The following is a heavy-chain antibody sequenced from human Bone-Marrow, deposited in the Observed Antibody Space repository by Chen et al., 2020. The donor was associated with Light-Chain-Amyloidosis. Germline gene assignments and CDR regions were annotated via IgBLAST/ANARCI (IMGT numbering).Heavy chain of an antibody. D-gene: IGHD3-10*01. CDR1: GFTVSSNY. Sequence: EVQLVESGGGLIQPGGSLRLSCAASGFTVSSNYMSWVRQAPGKGLGWVSVIYSGGSTYYADSVKGRFTISRDNSKNTLYLQMNSLRAEDTAVYYCAGTYGSGSYYADYWGQGTLVTVSS. J-gene: IGHJ4*02. V-gene: IGHV3-53*01. CDR3: AGTYGSGSYYADY. CDR2: IYSGGST.